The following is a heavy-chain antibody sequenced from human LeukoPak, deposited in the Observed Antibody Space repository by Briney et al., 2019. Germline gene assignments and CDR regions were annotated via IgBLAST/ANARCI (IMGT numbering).Heavy chain of an antibody. CDR2: IIPIFGTA. CDR3: VREGLVVVHLDY. D-gene: IGHD3-22*01. V-gene: IGHV1-69*05. Sequence: ASVKVSCKASGGTLSSYAISWVRQAPGQGLEWMGRIIPIFGTANYAQKFQGRVTITTDESTSTAYMELSSLRSEDTAVYYCVREGLVVVHLDYWGQGTLVTVSS. J-gene: IGHJ4*02. CDR1: GGTLSSYA.